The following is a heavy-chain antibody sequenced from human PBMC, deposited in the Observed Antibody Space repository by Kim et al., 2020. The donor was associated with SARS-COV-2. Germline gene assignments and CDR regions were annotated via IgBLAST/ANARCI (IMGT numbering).Heavy chain of an antibody. CDR2: ISGSGDST. D-gene: IGHD3-10*01. J-gene: IGHJ4*02. CDR3: AKDGPHYGSGTYWPLYFDY. CDR1: GFTFSNYA. Sequence: GGSLRLSCAASGFTFSNYAMSWVRQAPGKGLEWVSIISGSGDSTYYADSVKGRFTISRDNSKNTLYLQMNSLRAEDTAVYYCAKDGPHYGSGTYWPLYFDYWGQGTLVTVSS. V-gene: IGHV3-23*01.